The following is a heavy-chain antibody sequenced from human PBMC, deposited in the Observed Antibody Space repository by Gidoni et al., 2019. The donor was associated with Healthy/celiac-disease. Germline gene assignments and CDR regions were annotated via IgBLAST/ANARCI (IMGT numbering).Heavy chain of an antibody. CDR3: ARVFIAAAGTGAFDI. J-gene: IGHJ3*02. Sequence: QVQLVQSGAEVKKPGASVKVSCKASGYTFTSYYMHWVRQAPGQGLEWMGIINPSGGSTSYAQKFQGRVTMTRDTSTSTVYMELSSLRSEDTAVYYCARVFIAAAGTGAFDIWGQGTMVTVSS. D-gene: IGHD6-13*01. CDR1: GYTFTSYY. CDR2: INPSGGST. V-gene: IGHV1-46*01.